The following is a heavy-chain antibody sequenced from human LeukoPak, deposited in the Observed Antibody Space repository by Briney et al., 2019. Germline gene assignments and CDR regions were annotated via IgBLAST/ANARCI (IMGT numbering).Heavy chain of an antibody. CDR1: GYTFTDYY. J-gene: IGHJ4*02. CDR2: VDPEDGET. CDR3: ATGLYGDLTLFDY. Sequence: ASVKVSCKVSGYTFTDYYMHWVQQAPGKGLEWMGLVDPEDGETIYAEKLQGRVTITADTSTDTAYMELSSLRSEDTAVYYCATGLYGDLTLFDYWGQGTLVTVSS. V-gene: IGHV1-69-2*01. D-gene: IGHD4-17*01.